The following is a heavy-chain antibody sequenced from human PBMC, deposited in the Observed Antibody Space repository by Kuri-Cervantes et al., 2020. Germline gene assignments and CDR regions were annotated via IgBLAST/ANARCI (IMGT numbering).Heavy chain of an antibody. V-gene: IGHV1-8*01. D-gene: IGHD1-26*01. CDR1: GYTSTSYD. Sequence: ASVKVSCKASGYTSTSYDINWVRQATGQRLECMGWMNPNRGNTGYARKFPGRVTMTRDMSISTAYMVLSRLTSDDTAAYYCARVGGATPWGVFNYWGQGTLVTVSS. J-gene: IGHJ4*02. CDR2: MNPNRGNT. CDR3: ARVGGATPWGVFNY.